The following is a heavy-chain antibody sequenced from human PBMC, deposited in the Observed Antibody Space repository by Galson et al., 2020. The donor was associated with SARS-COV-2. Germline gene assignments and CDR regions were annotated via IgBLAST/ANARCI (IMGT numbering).Heavy chain of an antibody. V-gene: IGHV3-11*01. J-gene: IGHJ6*02. CDR1: GFTFSDYY. CDR3: ASSLQGAYYDFWSGYYTGNYYYGMDV. D-gene: IGHD3-3*01. CDR2: ISSSGSTI. Sequence: GGSLRLSCAASGFTFSDYYMSWIRQAPGKGLEWVSYISSSGSTIYYADSVKGRFTISRDNAKNSLYLQMNSLRAEDTAVYYCASSLQGAYYDFWSGYYTGNYYYGMDVWGQGTTVTVSS.